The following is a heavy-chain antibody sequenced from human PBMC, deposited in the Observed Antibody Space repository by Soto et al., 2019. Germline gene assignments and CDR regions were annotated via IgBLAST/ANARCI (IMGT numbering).Heavy chain of an antibody. CDR1: GDSIGGVGY. CDR2: ISSSGST. CDR3: ARSGVTGIVIPSHWFDP. V-gene: IGHV4-31*03. J-gene: IGHJ5*02. Sequence: SETLSLTCTVSGDSIGGVGYWSWIRQFPGRGLEWIGCISSSGSTYYNPALNNRISLSLDTSRNQFSLKLLSVTAADTAIYYCARSGVTGIVIPSHWFDPWGQGTLVTVSS. D-gene: IGHD2-21*02.